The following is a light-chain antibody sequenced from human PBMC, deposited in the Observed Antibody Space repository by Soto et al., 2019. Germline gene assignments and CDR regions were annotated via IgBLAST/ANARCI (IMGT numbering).Light chain of an antibody. Sequence: QSVLTQPPSASGTPGQRVTISCSGSTSNIGSKFVYWYQQNPGTAPKLLIYANEQRPSGVPDRFSGSKSGTSASLAISGLRSEDEADYYCAAWDGTLSACVFGGGTKLTVL. CDR2: ANE. CDR1: TSNIGSKF. J-gene: IGLJ3*02. V-gene: IGLV1-47*01. CDR3: AAWDGTLSACV.